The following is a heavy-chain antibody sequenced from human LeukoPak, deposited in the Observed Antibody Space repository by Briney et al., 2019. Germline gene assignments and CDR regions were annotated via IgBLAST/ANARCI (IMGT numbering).Heavy chain of an antibody. Sequence: GGSLRLSCAASGFTFSSYWMHWVRQAPGKGLLWVSRIDTDGSSTIYADSVKGRFTISRDNAKNTVYLQMNSLRAEDTAVYYCATDRGGWTTWGQGTLVTVSS. CDR2: IDTDGSST. J-gene: IGHJ5*02. D-gene: IGHD3-10*01. V-gene: IGHV3-74*01. CDR1: GFTFSSYW. CDR3: ATDRGGWTT.